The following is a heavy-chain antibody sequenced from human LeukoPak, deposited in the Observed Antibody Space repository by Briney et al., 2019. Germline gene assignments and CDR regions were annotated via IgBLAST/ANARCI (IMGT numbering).Heavy chain of an antibody. CDR1: GGSISRFY. D-gene: IGHD3-22*01. CDR3: ARGDYYDSSGYYYGFDY. Sequence: PSETLSLTCTVSGGSISRFYWSWIRQHPGKGLEWIGYIYYSGSTYYNPSLKSRVTISVDTSKNQFSLKLSSVTAADTAVYYCARGDYYDSSGYYYGFDYWGQGTLVTVSS. V-gene: IGHV4-59*06. J-gene: IGHJ4*02. CDR2: IYYSGST.